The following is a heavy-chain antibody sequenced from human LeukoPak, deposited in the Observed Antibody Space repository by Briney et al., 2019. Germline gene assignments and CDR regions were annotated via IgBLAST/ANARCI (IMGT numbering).Heavy chain of an antibody. CDR3: ARDGSRDGGDWGWFDP. CDR1: GYTFTSYN. Sequence: ASAKVSCKVSGYTFTSYNMHWVRQAPGQGLEWMGVINPSGGSTSNAQKFQGRVTMTRDTSTSTVYMELSSLRSEDTAVYYCARDGSRDGGDWGWFDPWGQGTLVTVSS. V-gene: IGHV1-46*03. CDR2: INPSGGST. D-gene: IGHD2-21*02. J-gene: IGHJ5*02.